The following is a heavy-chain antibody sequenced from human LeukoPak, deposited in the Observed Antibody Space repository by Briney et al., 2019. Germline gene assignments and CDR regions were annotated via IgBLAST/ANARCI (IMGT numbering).Heavy chain of an antibody. V-gene: IGHV3-21*01. CDR1: GFTFSSYE. Sequence: GGSLRLSCAASGFTFSSYEMNWVRQAPGKGLEWVSCISISSNYIYYPDSVKGRFTISRDNAKNSLYLQMNSLRAEDTAVYYCARDGGGGLDYWGQGTLVTVSS. CDR3: ARDGGGGLDY. D-gene: IGHD2-15*01. CDR2: ISISSNYI. J-gene: IGHJ4*02.